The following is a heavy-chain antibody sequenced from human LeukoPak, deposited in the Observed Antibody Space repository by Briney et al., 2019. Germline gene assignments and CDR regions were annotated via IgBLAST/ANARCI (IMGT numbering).Heavy chain of an antibody. V-gene: IGHV4-34*01. CDR2: INHSGRT. CDR3: ARGHIAVAGIAYYFDY. J-gene: IGHJ4*02. Sequence: SETLSLTCPVYGGSFRGYYWSWIRQPPGKGLDWIGEINHSGRTNYNASLKRQVTISVDTSKNQFSLKLSSVTPADTAVYYCARGHIAVAGIAYYFDYWGQGTRVTVSS. CDR1: GGSFRGYY. D-gene: IGHD6-19*01.